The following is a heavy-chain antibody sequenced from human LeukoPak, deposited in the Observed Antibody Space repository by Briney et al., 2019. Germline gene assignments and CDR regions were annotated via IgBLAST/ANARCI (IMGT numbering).Heavy chain of an antibody. V-gene: IGHV4-59*01. CDR3: ARARIAARPYFDY. J-gene: IGHJ4*02. CDR1: GGSISTYY. Sequence: SETLSLTCTVSGGSISTYYWSWFRQPPGKGLEWIAYIYYSWTTNYSPSLKSRVTISVDTSKNQFSLKLSSVTAADTAVYYCARARIAARPYFDYWGQGTLVTVSS. CDR2: IYYSWTT. D-gene: IGHD6-6*01.